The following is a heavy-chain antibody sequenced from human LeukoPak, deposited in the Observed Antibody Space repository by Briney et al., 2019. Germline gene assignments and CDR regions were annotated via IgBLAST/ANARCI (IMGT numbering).Heavy chain of an antibody. J-gene: IGHJ5*02. D-gene: IGHD5-12*01. V-gene: IGHV1-69*05. CDR1: GGTFGSYA. CDR3: ARAPHPIVANRGVYWFDP. CDR2: IIPIFGTA. Sequence: GSSVKVSCKASGGTFGSYAISWVRQAPGQGLEWMGRIIPIFGTANYAQKFQGRVTITTDESTSTAYMELSSLRSEDTAVYYCARAPHPIVANRGVYWFDPWGQGTLVTVSS.